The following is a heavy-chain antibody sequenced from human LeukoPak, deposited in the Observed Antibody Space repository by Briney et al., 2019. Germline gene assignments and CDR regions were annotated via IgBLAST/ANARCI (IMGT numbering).Heavy chain of an antibody. Sequence: TSETLSLTCAVYGGSFSGYYWSWIRQPPGKGLEWIGEINHSGSTNYNPSLKSRVTISVDTSKNQFSLKLSSVTAADTAVYYCARVGIYFDYWGQGTLVTVSS. CDR2: INHSGST. CDR3: ARVGIYFDY. D-gene: IGHD1-26*01. V-gene: IGHV4-34*01. CDR1: GGSFSGYY. J-gene: IGHJ4*02.